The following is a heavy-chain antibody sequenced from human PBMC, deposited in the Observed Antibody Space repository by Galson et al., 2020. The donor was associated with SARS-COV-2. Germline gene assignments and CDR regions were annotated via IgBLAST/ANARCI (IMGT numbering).Heavy chain of an antibody. CDR1: GYTFIDYF. CDR2: INPKSGGT. CDR3: ASLGPYSSRGWGLGNDY. J-gene: IGHJ4*02. V-gene: IGHV1-2*06. D-gene: IGHD6-19*01. Sequence: ASVKVSCKASGYTFIDYFMHWLRQAPGQGLEWMGRINPKSGGTDYVQKFQGRVTMTRDTSINTAYMELSRLTSDDTAVYYCASLGPYSSRGWGLGNDYWGQGTLVTVSS.